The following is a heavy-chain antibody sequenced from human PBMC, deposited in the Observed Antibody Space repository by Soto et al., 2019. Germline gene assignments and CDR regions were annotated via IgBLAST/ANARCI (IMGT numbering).Heavy chain of an antibody. Sequence: QLQLLESGGDLVKPGGSLRLSCAASGFTVSGNDLSWIRQAPGKGLEWVSSIGSSGRAIYYADSVKGRFTNSRDNTKDSLYLHMSSLRAEDTAIYYCASHHSSGWLYFDSWGQGTLVTVSS. J-gene: IGHJ4*02. V-gene: IGHV3-11*01. D-gene: IGHD6-19*01. CDR3: ASHHSSGWLYFDS. CDR2: IGSSGRAI. CDR1: GFTVSGND.